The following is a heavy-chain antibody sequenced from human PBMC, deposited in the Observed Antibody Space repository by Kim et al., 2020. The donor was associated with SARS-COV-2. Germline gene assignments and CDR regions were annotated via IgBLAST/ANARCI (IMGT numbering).Heavy chain of an antibody. V-gene: IGHV3-23*01. D-gene: IGHD2-2*01. J-gene: IGHJ5*02. CDR1: GFTFSSYA. CDR2: ISGSGGST. Sequence: GRSLRLSCAASGFTFSSYAMSWVRQAPGKGLEWVSAISGSGGSTYYADSVKGRFTISRDNSKNTLYLQMNSLRAEDTAVYYCAKGPDRQLPTGTGAGFDPWGQGTLVTVSS. CDR3: AKGPDRQLPTGTGAGFDP.